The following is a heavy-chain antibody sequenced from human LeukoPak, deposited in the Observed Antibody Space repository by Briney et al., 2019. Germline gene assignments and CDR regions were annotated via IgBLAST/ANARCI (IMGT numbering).Heavy chain of an antibody. Sequence: GGSLRLSCAASGFTFSNYAMSWVRQAPGKGLEWVSAISGSGGSTYYADSLKGRFTISRDNSKNTLYLQMSSLRADDTAIYYCATFGVIIRNAYFDFWGQGALVTVSS. D-gene: IGHD3-3*01. CDR1: GFTFSNYA. CDR2: ISGSGGST. CDR3: ATFGVIIRNAYFDF. V-gene: IGHV3-23*01. J-gene: IGHJ4*02.